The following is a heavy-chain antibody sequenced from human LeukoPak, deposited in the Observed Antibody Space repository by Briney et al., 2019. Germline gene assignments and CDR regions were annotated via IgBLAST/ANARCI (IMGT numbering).Heavy chain of an antibody. J-gene: IGHJ4*02. Sequence: GSLRLSCAASGFTFSSYSMNWVRQAPGKGLEWVSYISSSSSTIYYADSVKGRFTISRDNAKNSLYLQMNSLRAADTAVYYCARVKSGYAGDYFDYWGQGTLVTVSS. CDR3: ARVKSGYAGDYFDY. V-gene: IGHV3-48*01. D-gene: IGHD5-12*01. CDR2: ISSSSSTI. CDR1: GFTFSSYS.